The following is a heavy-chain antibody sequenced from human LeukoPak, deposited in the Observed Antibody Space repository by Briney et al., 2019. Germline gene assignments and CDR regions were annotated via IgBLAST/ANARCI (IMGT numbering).Heavy chain of an antibody. CDR1: GGSISSYY. V-gene: IGHV4-4*07. CDR2: IYTSGST. D-gene: IGHD2-21*01. Sequence: PSETLSLTCTVSGGSISSYYWSWIRQPAGKGLEWIGRIYTSGSTNYNSSLKSRVTMSIDKSKNQFPMKLSYVTAADTAVYYCAGGVVLQGTYNWFDPWGQGTLVTVSS. CDR3: AGGVVLQGTYNWFDP. J-gene: IGHJ5*02.